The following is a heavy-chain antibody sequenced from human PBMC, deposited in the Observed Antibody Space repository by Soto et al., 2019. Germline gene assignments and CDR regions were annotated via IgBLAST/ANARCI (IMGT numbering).Heavy chain of an antibody. J-gene: IGHJ4*02. V-gene: IGHV3-30*04. D-gene: IGHD5-12*01. CDR1: GFTLNNYA. CDR3: ATDGVEDVVSGLYYFDH. Sequence: QVQLVESGGGVVQPGTSLRLSCSASGFTLNNYAMHWVRQVPGKGLEWLAFISYNEKNKYYGDSVRGRFTISRDDSKNTLFLHMNSLRSEDTAVYYCATDGVEDVVSGLYYFDHWGQGTLVTVSS. CDR2: ISYNEKNK.